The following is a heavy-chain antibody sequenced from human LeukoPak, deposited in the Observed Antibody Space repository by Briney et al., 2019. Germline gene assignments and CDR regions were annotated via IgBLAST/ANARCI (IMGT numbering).Heavy chain of an antibody. CDR3: ATGRSGY. CDR2: ISGSGGRT. V-gene: IGHV3-23*01. D-gene: IGHD3-3*01. Sequence: GGSLRLSCAASGFTFSSSAMNWVRQAPGKGLEWVSGISGSGGRTYDADSVKGRFTISRDNSKNTLYLQMNSLRAGDTAVYYCATGRSGYWGQGTLVTVSS. CDR1: GFTFSSSA. J-gene: IGHJ4*02.